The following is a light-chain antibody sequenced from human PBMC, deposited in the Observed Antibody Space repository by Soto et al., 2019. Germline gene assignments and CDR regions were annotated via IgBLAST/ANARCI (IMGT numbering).Light chain of an antibody. CDR1: QSVKSNY. CDR3: QQYGSSPLT. V-gene: IGKV3-20*01. J-gene: IGKJ4*01. CDR2: GAS. Sequence: EIVLTQSPGTLSLSPGERATLSCRASQSVKSNYLAWYQQKPGQAPRLIIYGASSRATGIPDRFSGSGSGTDFTLTIRRLEPEDFAVYYCQQYGSSPLTFGGGTKVEIK.